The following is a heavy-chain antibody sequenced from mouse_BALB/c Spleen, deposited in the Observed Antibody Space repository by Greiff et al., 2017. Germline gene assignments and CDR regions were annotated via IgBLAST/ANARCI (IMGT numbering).Heavy chain of an antibody. CDR2: ISSGSSTI. Sequence: EVMLVESGGGLVQPGGSRKLSCAASGFTFSSFGMHWVRQAPEKGLEWVAYISSGSSTIYYADTVKGRFTISRDNPKNTLFLQMTSLRSEDTAMYYCARGYGPDYWGQGTTLTVSS. CDR3: ARGYGPDY. J-gene: IGHJ2*01. CDR1: GFTFSSFG. D-gene: IGHD2-10*02. V-gene: IGHV5-17*02.